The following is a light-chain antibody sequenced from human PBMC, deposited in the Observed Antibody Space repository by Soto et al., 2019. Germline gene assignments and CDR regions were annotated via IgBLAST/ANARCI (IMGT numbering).Light chain of an antibody. J-gene: IGKJ4*01. V-gene: IGKV1-27*01. CDR1: QDIRKY. CDR2: GAS. CDR3: QMCDSAHALT. Sequence: DIQMTQSPSSLSASVGDRVTITCRASQDIRKYVAWYQQKSGKVPQVLIYGASTLQSGVPSRFSGSGSGTEFSLIISNLQPEDAATYDCQMCDSAHALTFGGGTKVEIK.